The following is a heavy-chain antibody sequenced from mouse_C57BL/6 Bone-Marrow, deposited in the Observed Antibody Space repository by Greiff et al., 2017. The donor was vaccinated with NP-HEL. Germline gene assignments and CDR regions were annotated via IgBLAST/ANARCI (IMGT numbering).Heavy chain of an antibody. CDR2: IDPNSGST. J-gene: IGHJ3*01. V-gene: IGHV1-62-3*01. Sequence: QVQLQQPGAELVKPGASVKLSCKASGYTFTSYLMHWVKQRPGRGLEWIGRIDPNSGSTNYNEKFKSKATLTVDKSSSTAYMQLSSLTSEDSAVYYCATPLYYGSPWFAYWGQGTLVTVSA. CDR3: ATPLYYGSPWFAY. CDR1: GYTFTSYL. D-gene: IGHD1-1*01.